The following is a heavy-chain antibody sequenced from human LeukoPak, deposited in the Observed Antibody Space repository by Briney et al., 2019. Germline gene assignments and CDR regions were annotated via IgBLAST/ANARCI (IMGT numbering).Heavy chain of an antibody. V-gene: IGHV3-48*04. J-gene: IGHJ4*02. CDR2: ISSDSDTV. D-gene: IGHD2-2*01. Sequence: GGSLRLSCTASGFTFSAYSMTWVRQAAGQGLEWVSYISSDSDTVRYADYVKGRFTISRDNARNSLYLQMDSLRAEDTAVYYCARDPSVYCASASCYDLDYWGQGTVVTVSS. CDR1: GFTFSAYS. CDR3: ARDPSVYCASASCYDLDY.